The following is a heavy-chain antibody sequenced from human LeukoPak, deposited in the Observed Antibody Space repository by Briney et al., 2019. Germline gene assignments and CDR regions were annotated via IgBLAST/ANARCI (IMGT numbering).Heavy chain of an antibody. CDR1: GFTFSSYA. CDR3: ARHGYVGYREENYYMDV. D-gene: IGHD6-13*01. Sequence: GRSLRLSCAASGFTFSSYAMHWVRQAPGKGLEWVAVISYDGSNKYYADSVKGRFTISRDNSKNTLYLQMNSLKASDSAMYYCARHGYVGYREENYYMDVWGKGTTVTVSS. CDR2: ISYDGSNK. V-gene: IGHV3-30*04. J-gene: IGHJ6*03.